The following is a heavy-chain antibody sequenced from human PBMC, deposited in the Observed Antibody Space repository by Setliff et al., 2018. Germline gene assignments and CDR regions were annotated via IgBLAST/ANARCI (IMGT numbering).Heavy chain of an antibody. CDR1: GYTFTSHY. V-gene: IGHV1-46*01. J-gene: IGHJ3*02. CDR2: INPSSGRT. D-gene: IGHD3-22*01. Sequence: ASVKASCKASGYTFTSHYMHWVRQAPGLWLEWMGTINPSSGRTSYAQKFQGRVTMTRDTSTSTVYMDMSSLRSEDTAVYYCARDVFPYHYEGAFDIWGQGTMVTVSS. CDR3: ARDVFPYHYEGAFDI.